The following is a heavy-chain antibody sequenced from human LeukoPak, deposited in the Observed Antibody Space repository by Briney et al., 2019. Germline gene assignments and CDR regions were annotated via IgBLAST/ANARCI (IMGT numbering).Heavy chain of an antibody. CDR1: EFTVTTNY. D-gene: IGHD3-10*01. V-gene: IGHV3-66*01. Sequence: QPGGSLRLSCEASEFTVTTNYMSWVRQAPGKGLEWVSTMYSDGRTFYADSVKGRFTISRDNSKNTLYLQMNSLRAEDTAVYYCARGYYDAFDIWGQGTMVTVSS. CDR2: MYSDGRT. CDR3: ARGYYDAFDI. J-gene: IGHJ3*02.